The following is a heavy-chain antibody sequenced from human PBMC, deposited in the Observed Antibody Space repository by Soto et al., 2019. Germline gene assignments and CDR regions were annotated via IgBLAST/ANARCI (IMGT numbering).Heavy chain of an antibody. CDR3: AKSEASTQSNYYYGMDV. CDR1: GFTFSDHY. CDR2: TASKEDSYTT. V-gene: IGHV3-72*01. Sequence: PGGSLRLSCAASGFTFSDHYMDWVRQAPGKGLEWVGRTASKEDSYTTGYAASVRGRFTVSRDDSKSSLFLQMNSLRAEDTAVYYCAKSEASTQSNYYYGMDVWGQGTTVTVSS. J-gene: IGHJ6*02. D-gene: IGHD6-6*01.